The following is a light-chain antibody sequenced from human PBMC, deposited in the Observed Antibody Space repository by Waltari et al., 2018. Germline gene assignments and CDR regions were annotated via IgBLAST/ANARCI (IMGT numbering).Light chain of an antibody. CDR2: YHSDSNK. V-gene: IGLV5-52*01. CDR3: GIWHSNSKTRV. J-gene: IGLJ3*02. CDR1: RGFSVGDFW. Sequence: QPVLTQPSSHSASSGASVRPPCILCRGFSVGDFWIRWYQKKPGNPPRYLLYYHSDSNKGQGCGVPSRFSGSNDASANAGILRISGLQPEDEADYYGGIWHSNSKTRVFGGGTKLTVL.